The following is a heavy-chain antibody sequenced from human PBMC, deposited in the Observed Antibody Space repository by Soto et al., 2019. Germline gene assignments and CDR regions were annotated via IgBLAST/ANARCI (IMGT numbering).Heavy chain of an antibody. CDR3: ARGYSPTNVLHYYYGMDV. CDR2: IIPIFGTA. Sequence: ASVKVSCKASGGTFSSYAISWVRQAPGQGLEWMGGIIPIFGTANYAQKFQGRVTITADESTSTAYMELSSLRSEDTAVYYCARGYSPTNVLHYYYGMDVWGQGTTVTVS. CDR1: GGTFSSYA. V-gene: IGHV1-69*13. J-gene: IGHJ6*02. D-gene: IGHD5-18*01.